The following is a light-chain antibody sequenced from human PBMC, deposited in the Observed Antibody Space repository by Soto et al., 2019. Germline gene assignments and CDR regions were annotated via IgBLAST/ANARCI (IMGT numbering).Light chain of an antibody. J-gene: IGKJ1*01. Sequence: EIVLTQSPGTLSLSPGERATLSCRASQSVSSSYLAWYQQKPGQAPRLVIYDASTRATGIPDRFSGSGSRTDFTLTISRLEPEDFAVYHCQLYGSSPPWTFGQGTKVEIK. CDR2: DAS. V-gene: IGKV3-20*01. CDR3: QLYGSSPPWT. CDR1: QSVSSSY.